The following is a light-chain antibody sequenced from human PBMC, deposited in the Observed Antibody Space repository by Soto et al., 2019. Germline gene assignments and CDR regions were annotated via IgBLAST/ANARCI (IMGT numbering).Light chain of an antibody. V-gene: IGLV2-14*01. J-gene: IGLJ3*02. CDR2: EVT. Sequence: QSVLTQRASVSGSPGQSITISCTGTSSDVGAFNYASWYQQYPGKAPKLIIYEVTNRPSGVSNRFSGSKSGNTASLTISGLRTEDDADYYCNSYASSSARVFGGGTKLTVL. CDR1: SSDVGAFNY. CDR3: NSYASSSARV.